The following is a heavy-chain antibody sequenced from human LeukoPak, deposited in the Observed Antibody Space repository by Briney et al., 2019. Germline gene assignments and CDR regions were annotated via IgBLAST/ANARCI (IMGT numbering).Heavy chain of an antibody. D-gene: IGHD3-22*01. Sequence: SVKVSCKASGGTFSSYAISWVRQAPGQGLEWMGGIIPIFGTANCAQKFQGRVTITADESTSTAYMELSSLRSEDTAVYYCARGVQMGYYDSSGYSRLDYWGQGTLVTVSS. CDR1: GGTFSSYA. V-gene: IGHV1-69*13. CDR2: IIPIFGTA. J-gene: IGHJ4*02. CDR3: ARGVQMGYYDSSGYSRLDY.